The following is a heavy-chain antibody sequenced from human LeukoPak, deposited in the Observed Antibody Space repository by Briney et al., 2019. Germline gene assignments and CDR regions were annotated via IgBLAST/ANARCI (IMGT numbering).Heavy chain of an antibody. CDR3: ARDLYKPTRNGMDV. V-gene: IGHV3-21*01. Sequence: SGGSLRLSCAASGFTFSSYSMNWVRQAPGKGLEWVSSISSSSYIYYADSVKGRFTISRDNAKNSLYLQMNSLRAEDTAVYYCARDLYKPTRNGMDVWGQGTTVTVSS. J-gene: IGHJ6*02. CDR2: ISSSSYI. D-gene: IGHD5-24*01. CDR1: GFTFSSYS.